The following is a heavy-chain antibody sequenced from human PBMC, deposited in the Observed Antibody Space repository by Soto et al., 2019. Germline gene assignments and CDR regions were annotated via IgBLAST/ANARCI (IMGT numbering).Heavy chain of an antibody. J-gene: IGHJ4*02. V-gene: IGHV1-69*01. D-gene: IGHD3-22*01. Sequence: QEHLVQSGAEVKKPGSSVTVSCKASGGTFSNYAISWVRQAPGQGLEWMGGIVPLFGTANYGQKFYVRVTITADECTRSGYLELSSLRSDDTAIYYCAWDRDDSRGFYHRYYFNYWGQGTLVTVSS. CDR1: GGTFSNYA. CDR3: AWDRDDSRGFYHRYYFNY. CDR2: IVPLFGTA.